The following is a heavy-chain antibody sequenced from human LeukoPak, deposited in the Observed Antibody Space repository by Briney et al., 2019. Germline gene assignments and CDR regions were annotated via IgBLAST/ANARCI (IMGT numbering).Heavy chain of an antibody. CDR2: ISGSGGST. V-gene: IGHV3-23*01. D-gene: IGHD6-13*01. Sequence: QPGGSVRLSCAASGCTFSCYAMSWVRQAPGEGLEWVSAISGSGGSTYYADSVKGRFTISRDNSKNTLYLQMNSLRAEDTAVYYCAKDYIAENDYWGQGTLGTVSS. CDR3: AKDYIAENDY. J-gene: IGHJ4*02. CDR1: GCTFSCYA.